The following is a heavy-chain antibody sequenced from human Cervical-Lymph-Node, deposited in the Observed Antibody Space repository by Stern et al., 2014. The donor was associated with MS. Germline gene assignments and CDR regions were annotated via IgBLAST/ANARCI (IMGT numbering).Heavy chain of an antibody. D-gene: IGHD6-13*01. V-gene: IGHV1-46*01. J-gene: IGHJ4*02. CDR1: GYSFTSYY. CDR2: INPSGGRT. CDR3: ARDGMTAATYYFDF. Sequence: QVQLVQSGAEVKKPGASVKVSCKASGYSFTSYYMHWVRQAPGPGLEWMGIINPSGGRTNYAQKFQDRVTMTRDTSTSTVYMEMSSLRSEDTALYYCARDGMTAATYYFDFWGQGTVVTVSS.